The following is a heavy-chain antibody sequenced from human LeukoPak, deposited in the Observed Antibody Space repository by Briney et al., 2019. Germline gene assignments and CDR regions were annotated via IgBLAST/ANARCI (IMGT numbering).Heavy chain of an antibody. CDR1: GGTFSSYA. CDR2: IIPIFGTA. Sequence: GASVKVSCKASGGTFSSYAISWVRQAPGQGLEWMGGIIPIFGTANYAQKFQGRVTITADESTSTAYMELSSLRSEDTAVHYCAREGYSYGYFDYWGQGTLVTVSS. J-gene: IGHJ4*02. D-gene: IGHD5-18*01. CDR3: AREGYSYGYFDY. V-gene: IGHV1-69*13.